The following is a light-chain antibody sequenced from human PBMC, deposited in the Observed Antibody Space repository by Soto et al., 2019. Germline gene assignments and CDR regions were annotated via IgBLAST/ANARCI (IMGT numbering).Light chain of an antibody. CDR1: SSNIGSYN. CDR3: AAWDDSLNGWV. CDR2: SYN. Sequence: QSVLTQPPSASGTPGQRVTISCSGSSSNIGSYNVNGYQHLPGTAPKVLIHSYNQRPSGVPDRFSGSQSDTSASLAISDLQSEDEANYYCAAWDDSLNGWVFGGGTKLTVL. J-gene: IGLJ3*02. V-gene: IGLV1-44*01.